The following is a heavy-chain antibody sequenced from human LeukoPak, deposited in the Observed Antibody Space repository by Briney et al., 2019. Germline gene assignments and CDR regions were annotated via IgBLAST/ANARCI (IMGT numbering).Heavy chain of an antibody. Sequence: PGGSLRLSCVASGFTFSDHYMNWVRQAPGKGLEWVSSITSTTNERYYADSVKGRFTISRDNAKNSLYLQMNSLRAEDTAVYYCASSPLIAAAKAWFDPWGQGTLVTVSS. J-gene: IGHJ5*02. CDR1: GFTFSDHY. CDR2: ITSTTNER. D-gene: IGHD6-13*01. CDR3: ASSPLIAAAKAWFDP. V-gene: IGHV3-21*01.